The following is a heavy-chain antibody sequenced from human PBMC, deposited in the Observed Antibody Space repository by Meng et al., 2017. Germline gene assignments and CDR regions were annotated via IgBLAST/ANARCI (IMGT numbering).Heavy chain of an antibody. D-gene: IGHD4-23*01. CDR3: ASSRGTPVVVHYYYYGMDV. CDR1: GGTFSSYA. CDR2: IIPIFGTA. V-gene: IGHV1-69*05. Sequence: SVKVSCKASGGTFSSYAISWVRQAPGQGLEWMGGIIPIFGTANYAQKFQGRVTITTDESTSTAYMELSSLRSEDTAVYYCASSRGTPVVVHYYYYGMDVWGQGTTVTVSS. J-gene: IGHJ6*01.